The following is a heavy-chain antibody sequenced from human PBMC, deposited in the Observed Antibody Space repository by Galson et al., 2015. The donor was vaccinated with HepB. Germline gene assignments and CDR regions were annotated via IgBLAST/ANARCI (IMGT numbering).Heavy chain of an antibody. Sequence: SVKVSCKASGYTFTSYYMHWVRQAPGQGLEWMGIINPSGGSTSYAQKLQGRVTMTRDTSTSTVYMELSSLRSEDTAVYYCARGGSKYYYGSGSHFDYWGQGTLVTVSS. D-gene: IGHD3-10*01. CDR3: ARGGSKYYYGSGSHFDY. CDR1: GYTFTSYY. V-gene: IGHV1-46*01. CDR2: INPSGGST. J-gene: IGHJ4*02.